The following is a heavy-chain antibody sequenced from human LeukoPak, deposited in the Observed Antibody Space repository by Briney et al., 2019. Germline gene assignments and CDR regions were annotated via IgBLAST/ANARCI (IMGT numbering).Heavy chain of an antibody. J-gene: IGHJ4*02. CDR1: NGSFSGYY. CDR2: IGHSGDT. Sequence: SETLSLTCAVHNGSFSGYYWNWIRQPPGKGLEWIGEIGHSGDTNYNPSLKSRITMSVDTSKKQFSLKLSSVTAADTAVYYCARRANNGSPGIWGLGTLVTVPS. CDR3: ARRANNGSPGI. V-gene: IGHV4-34*01. D-gene: IGHD1-26*01.